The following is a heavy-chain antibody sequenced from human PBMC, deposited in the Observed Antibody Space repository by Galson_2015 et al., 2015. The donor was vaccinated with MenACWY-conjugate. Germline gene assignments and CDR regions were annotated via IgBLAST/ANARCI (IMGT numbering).Heavy chain of an antibody. D-gene: IGHD1-26*01. CDR1: GYSFTTYW. V-gene: IGHV5-51*01. CDR2: ISPGDSNT. Sequence: GAEVQKSGESLTISCQGSGYSFTTYWIAWVRQMPGRGLEWVGLISPGDSNTRYSPSFQGQVTISADKSISTAYLQWSSLKASDTAMYYCARHPPGGRGLDVWGQGTTVTVSS. J-gene: IGHJ6*02. CDR3: ARHPPGGRGLDV.